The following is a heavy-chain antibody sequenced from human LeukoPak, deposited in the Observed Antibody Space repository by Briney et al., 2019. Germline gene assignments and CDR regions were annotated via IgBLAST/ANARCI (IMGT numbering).Heavy chain of an antibody. CDR1: GGSISSYY. J-gene: IGHJ3*02. V-gene: IGHV4-59*01. CDR3: ARTDIVVVAPGAFDI. Sequence: SETLSLTCTVSGGSISSYYWSWIRQPPGKGLEWIGYIYYSGSTNYNPSLKSRVTISVDTSKNQFSLKLSSVTAADTAVYYCARTDIVVVAPGAFDIWGQGTMVTVSS. CDR2: IYYSGST. D-gene: IGHD2-15*01.